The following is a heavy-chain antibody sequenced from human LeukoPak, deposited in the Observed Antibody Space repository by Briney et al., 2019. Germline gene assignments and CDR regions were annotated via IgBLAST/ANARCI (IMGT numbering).Heavy chain of an antibody. Sequence: GGSLRLSCAASGFTFSSYEMNWVRQAPGKGLEWVSYISSSGNTIYYADSVKGRFTISRDNAKNSLYLQMNSLRAEDTAVYYCARLSRGSLDDAFDIWGQGTMVTVSS. V-gene: IGHV3-48*03. D-gene: IGHD1-26*01. CDR2: ISSSGNTI. CDR1: GFTFSSYE. J-gene: IGHJ3*02. CDR3: ARLSRGSLDDAFDI.